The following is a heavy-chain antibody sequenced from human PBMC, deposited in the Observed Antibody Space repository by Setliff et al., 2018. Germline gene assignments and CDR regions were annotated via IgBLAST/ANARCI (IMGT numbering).Heavy chain of an antibody. CDR1: GYTFTNYW. Sequence: PGESLKISCQGSGYTFTNYWIGWVRQMPGKGLEWMGIIYPGDSDTRYSPAFQGQVTISVDKSINTAYLQWGSLKASDTAMYYCAASGTYFPFDYWGQGTLVTVSS. CDR2: IYPGDSDT. V-gene: IGHV5-51*01. CDR3: AASGTYFPFDY. J-gene: IGHJ4*02. D-gene: IGHD1-26*01.